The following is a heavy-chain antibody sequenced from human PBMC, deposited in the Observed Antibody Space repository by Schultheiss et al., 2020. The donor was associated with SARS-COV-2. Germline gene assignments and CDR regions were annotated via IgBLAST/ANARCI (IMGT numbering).Heavy chain of an antibody. CDR3: AREFRPLRSESTIFGVVIIPSGGSIGAFDI. Sequence: GGSLRLSCAASGFTFSSYAMSWVRQAPGKGLEWVAVIWYDGSNKYYADSVKGRFTISRDNAKNSLYLQMNSLRAEDTAVYYCAREFRPLRSESTIFGVVIIPSGGSIGAFDIWGQGTMVTVSS. D-gene: IGHD3-3*01. V-gene: IGHV3-33*08. J-gene: IGHJ3*02. CDR1: GFTFSSYA. CDR2: IWYDGSNK.